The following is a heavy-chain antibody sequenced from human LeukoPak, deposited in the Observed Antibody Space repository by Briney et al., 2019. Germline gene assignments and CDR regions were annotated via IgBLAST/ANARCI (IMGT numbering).Heavy chain of an antibody. CDR1: GFTFSSYA. CDR2: ISGSGGST. D-gene: IGHD6-19*01. Sequence: GGSLTLLCAACGFTFSSYAMIWVRQAPGKGLEWVSAISGSGGSTYYADSVKGRVTISRDNSKNTLYLQMNSLRAEDTAVYHCAKFVASSGWNPLDYWGQGTLVTVSS. V-gene: IGHV3-23*01. CDR3: AKFVASSGWNPLDY. J-gene: IGHJ4*02.